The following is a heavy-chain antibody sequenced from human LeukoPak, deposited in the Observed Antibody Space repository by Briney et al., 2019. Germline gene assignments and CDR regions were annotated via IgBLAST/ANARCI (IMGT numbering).Heavy chain of an antibody. J-gene: IGHJ4*02. CDR2: IDSDVSRT. V-gene: IGHV3-74*01. CDR3: AAYSSCDY. Sequence: GGSLRLSCAASGFTFSTYWMHWVRQAPGKGLEWVSGIDSDVSRTRYADSVKGRFTISRDNSKNTLYLQMNSLRAEDTAVYYCAAYSSCDYWGQGTLVTVSS. CDR1: GFTFSTYW. D-gene: IGHD6-6*01.